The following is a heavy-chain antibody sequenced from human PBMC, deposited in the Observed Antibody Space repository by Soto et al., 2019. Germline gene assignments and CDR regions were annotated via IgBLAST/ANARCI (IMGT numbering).Heavy chain of an antibody. CDR1: GFTFSSYA. CDR3: ARGEVRVVVVAATPPFDY. Sequence: LRLSCAASGFTFSSYAMHWVRQAPGKGLEWVAVISYDGSNKYYADSVKGRFTISRDNSKNTLYLQMNSLRAEDTAVYYCARGEVRVVVVAATPPFDYLGQGTLVTVSS. V-gene: IGHV3-30-3*01. J-gene: IGHJ4*02. CDR2: ISYDGSNK. D-gene: IGHD2-15*01.